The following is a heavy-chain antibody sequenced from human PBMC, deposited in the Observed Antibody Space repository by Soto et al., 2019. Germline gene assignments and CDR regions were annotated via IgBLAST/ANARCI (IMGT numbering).Heavy chain of an antibody. CDR2: INRDGSSA. CDR1: GFTFSSYW. D-gene: IGHD3-22*01. CDR3: ARIGQIAGLGH. J-gene: IGHJ4*02. Sequence: EVQLVESGGGLVQPGGSQRLSCAASGFTFSSYWMHWVRQAPGKGLVWVSRINRDGSSASYVDSVKGRFTVSRDNAKNTLYLQMNSLRAEDTAVYYCARIGQIAGLGHWVQGALVTVSS. V-gene: IGHV3-74*01.